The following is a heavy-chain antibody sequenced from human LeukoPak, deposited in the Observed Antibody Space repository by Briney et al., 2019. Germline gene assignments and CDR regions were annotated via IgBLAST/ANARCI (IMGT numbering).Heavy chain of an antibody. Sequence: GESLKISCKGSGYSFSTYWIGWVRQMPGKGLEWMGIIYPGDSDTRYSPSFQGQVTISVDKSISTAYLQWSSLKASDTAMYYCARLLIVGAHSGHCYFDYWGQGTLVTVSS. J-gene: IGHJ4*02. CDR2: IYPGDSDT. CDR3: ARLLIVGAHSGHCYFDY. V-gene: IGHV5-51*01. D-gene: IGHD1-26*01. CDR1: GYSFSTYW.